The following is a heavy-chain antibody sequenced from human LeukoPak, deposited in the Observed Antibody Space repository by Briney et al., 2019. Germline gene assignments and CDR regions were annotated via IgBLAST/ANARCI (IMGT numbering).Heavy chain of an antibody. CDR3: ARRRRIAVAGSWFDP. V-gene: IGHV4-59*01. CDR2: IYYSGTT. Sequence: SETLSLTCTVSGGSMRSYYWSWIRQPPGKGLEWIGYIYYSGTTKYNPSLKSRVTISVDTSKNQFSLKLNSLTAADTAVYYCARRRRIAVAGSWFDPWGQGTLVTVSS. D-gene: IGHD6-19*01. J-gene: IGHJ5*02. CDR1: GGSMRSYY.